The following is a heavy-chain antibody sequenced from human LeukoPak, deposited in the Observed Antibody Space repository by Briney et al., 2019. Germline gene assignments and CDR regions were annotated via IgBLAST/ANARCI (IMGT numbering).Heavy chain of an antibody. V-gene: IGHV1-8*01. D-gene: IGHD3-10*01. CDR3: ARDNYYGSGSHDY. CDR2: MNPNSGNT. J-gene: IGHJ4*02. CDR1: GYTFTSYD. Sequence: ASVKVSCKASGYTFTSYDINWVRQATGQGLEWMGWMNPNSGNTGYSQKFQGRVTMTRNTSINTAYMELSSLRSEDTAVYYCARDNYYGSGSHDYWGQGTLVTVSS.